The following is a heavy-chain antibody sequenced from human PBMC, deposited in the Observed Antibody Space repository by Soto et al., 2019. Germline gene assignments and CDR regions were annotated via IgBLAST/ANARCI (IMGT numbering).Heavy chain of an antibody. J-gene: IGHJ3*02. Sequence: SETLSLTCTVSGGSISSGGYYWSWIRQHPGKGLEWIGYIYYSGSTYYNPSLKSRVTISVDTSKNQFSLKLSSVTAADTAVYYWARSSSSSWYKGEAFDIWGQGTMVTVSS. D-gene: IGHD6-13*01. CDR1: GGSISSGGYY. CDR3: ARSSSSSWYKGEAFDI. CDR2: IYYSGST. V-gene: IGHV4-31*03.